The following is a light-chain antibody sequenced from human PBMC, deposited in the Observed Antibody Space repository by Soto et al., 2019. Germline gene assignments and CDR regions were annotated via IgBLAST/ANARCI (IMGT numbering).Light chain of an antibody. CDR2: KTS. V-gene: IGKV1-5*03. CDR3: QQYNSYSAFT. Sequence: DIQMTQSPSTLSASVGDRVIITCRASQSINSWLAWYQQKPGKPPKLLIYKTSSLESGVPLRFSGSGSGTECTLTISSLQPDDFATYYCQQYNSYSAFTFGPGTKVDIK. CDR1: QSINSW. J-gene: IGKJ3*01.